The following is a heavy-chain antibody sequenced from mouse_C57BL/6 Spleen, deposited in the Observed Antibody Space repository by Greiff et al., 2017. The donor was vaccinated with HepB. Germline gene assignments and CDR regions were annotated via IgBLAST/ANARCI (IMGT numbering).Heavy chain of an antibody. CDR2: FHPYKDDT. CDR3: ERRDYDEGAWFAY. D-gene: IGHD2-4*01. CDR1: GYTFTTYP. V-gene: IGHV1-47*01. J-gene: IGHJ3*01. Sequence: QVQLKESGAELVKPGASVTMTCKASGYTFTTYPVEWMKQNHGKSLEWIGNFHPYKDDTKYNEKFKGKATLTVDKSSSTVYLELSRLTSDDSAVYYCERRDYDEGAWFAYWGQGTLVTVSA.